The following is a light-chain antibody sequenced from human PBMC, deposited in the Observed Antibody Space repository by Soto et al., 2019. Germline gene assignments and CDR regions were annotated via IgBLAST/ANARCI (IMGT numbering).Light chain of an antibody. J-gene: IGKJ1*01. CDR2: LAS. V-gene: IGKV1-17*01. CDR1: QGIRND. CDR3: QHYSLYSPWT. Sequence: DIQMTQSPSSLSASVGDRVTITCRASQGIRNDLGWYQQRPGKAPKRLIYLASSLQSGVPSRFSGSGSGTEFTLTISSLQPDDSATYYCQHYSLYSPWTFGQGTKVDIK.